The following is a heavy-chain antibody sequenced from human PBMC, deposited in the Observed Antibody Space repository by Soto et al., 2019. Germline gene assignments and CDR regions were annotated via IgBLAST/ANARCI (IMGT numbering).Heavy chain of an antibody. CDR2: IIPIFGTA. J-gene: IGHJ4*02. Sequence: QVQLVQSGAEVKKPGSSVKVSCKASGGTFSSYAISWVRQAPGQGLEWMGGIIPIFGTANYAQKFQGRVTITADESTSTADMELSSLVSADTAVYYCARTRGLDSSSWYGHDYWGQGTLVTVSS. V-gene: IGHV1-69*01. CDR3: ARTRGLDSSSWYGHDY. D-gene: IGHD6-13*01. CDR1: GGTFSSYA.